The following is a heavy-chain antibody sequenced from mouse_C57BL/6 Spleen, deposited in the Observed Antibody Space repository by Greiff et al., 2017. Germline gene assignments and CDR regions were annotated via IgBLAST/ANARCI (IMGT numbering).Heavy chain of an antibody. D-gene: IGHD5-1-1*01. J-gene: IGHJ4*01. CDR1: GFTFSDYG. CDR3: AKNSPYYYAMDY. CDR2: ISSGSSTI. V-gene: IGHV5-17*01. Sequence: EVQLVESGGGLVKPGGSLKISCAASGFTFSDYGMHWVRQAPEKGLEWVAYISSGSSTIYYADTVKGRFTISRDNAKNTLFPQMTRLRPEDTAMYYCAKNSPYYYAMDYWGQGTSDTVSS.